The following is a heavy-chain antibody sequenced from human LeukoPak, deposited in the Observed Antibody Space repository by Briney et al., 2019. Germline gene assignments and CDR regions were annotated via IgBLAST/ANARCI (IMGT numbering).Heavy chain of an antibody. D-gene: IGHD2-21*02. CDR1: GYTFTSYA. V-gene: IGHV7-4-1*02. CDR3: AREHIVVVTAIERSFYYGMDV. J-gene: IGHJ6*02. Sequence: ASVKVSCKASGYTFTSYAMNWVRQAPGQGLEWMGWINTNTGNPTYAQGFTGRFVFSLDTSVSTAHLQISSLKAEDTAVYYCAREHIVVVTAIERSFYYGMDVWGQGTTVTVSS. CDR2: INTNTGNP.